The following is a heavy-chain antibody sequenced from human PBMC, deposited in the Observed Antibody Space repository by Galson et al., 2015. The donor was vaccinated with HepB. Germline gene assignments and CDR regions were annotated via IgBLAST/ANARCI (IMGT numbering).Heavy chain of an antibody. D-gene: IGHD6-13*01. CDR3: ARRGEQGAYDL. CDR2: INTSGTS. CDR1: GSSISTNY. Sequence: SETLSLTCTVSGSSISTNYWSWIRQPAGKGLEWIGRINTSGTSNYNPSLKSRVALSLDTSNNQISLNLRSVTAADTAMYYCARRGEQGAYDLWGQGTMVTVSS. V-gene: IGHV4-4*07. J-gene: IGHJ3*01.